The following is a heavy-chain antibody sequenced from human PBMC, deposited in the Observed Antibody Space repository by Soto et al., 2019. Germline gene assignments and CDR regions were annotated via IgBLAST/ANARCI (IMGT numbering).Heavy chain of an antibody. CDR1: GGSISSYY. D-gene: IGHD5-18*01. J-gene: IGHJ4*02. Sequence: PSETLSLTCTVSGGSISSYYWSWIRQPPGKGLEWIGYIYYSGSTNYNPSLKSRVTISVDTSKNQFSPKLSSVTAADTAVYYCARYVDTAMVIDYWGQGTLVTVSS. CDR3: ARYVDTAMVIDY. V-gene: IGHV4-59*01. CDR2: IYYSGST.